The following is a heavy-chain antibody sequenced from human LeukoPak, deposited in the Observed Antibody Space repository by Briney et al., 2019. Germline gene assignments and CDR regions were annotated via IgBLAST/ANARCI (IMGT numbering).Heavy chain of an antibody. CDR2: IIPIFGTA. Sequence: EASVKVSCKASGGTFSSYAISWVRQAPGQGLEWMGGIIPIFGTANYAQKFQGRVTITTDESTSTAHMELSSLRSEDTAVYYCASPDYGDYAYFDYWGQGTLVTVSS. D-gene: IGHD4-17*01. V-gene: IGHV1-69*05. CDR3: ASPDYGDYAYFDY. J-gene: IGHJ4*02. CDR1: GGTFSSYA.